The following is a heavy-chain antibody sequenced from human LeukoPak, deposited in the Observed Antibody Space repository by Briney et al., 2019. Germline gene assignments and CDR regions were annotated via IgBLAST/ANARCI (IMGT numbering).Heavy chain of an antibody. CDR2: IKQDGSEK. V-gene: IGHV3-7*01. J-gene: IGHJ4*02. CDR1: GFTFSTYW. D-gene: IGHD6-13*01. CDR3: TREAAAGIDY. Sequence: SGGSLRLSCAASGFTFSTYWMSWVRQAPGKGLEWVANIKQDGSEKYYLDSVKGRFTISRDNAKNSPYLQMNSLRAEDTAVYFCTREAAAGIDYWGQGTLVTASS.